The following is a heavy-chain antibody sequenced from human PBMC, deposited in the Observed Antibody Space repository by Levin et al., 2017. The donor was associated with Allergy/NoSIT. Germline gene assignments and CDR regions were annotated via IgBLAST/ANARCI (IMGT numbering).Heavy chain of an antibody. Sequence: ASVKVSCKASGFPFTFYGLSWVRQAPGQGLEWMGWISPYSGDTKYAQKFQGRVTMTTDTSTSTAYMELRSLRSDDTAVYYCARERAETAADTFEIWGQGTMVTVSS. D-gene: IGHD5-18*01. J-gene: IGHJ3*02. CDR3: ARERAETAADTFEI. CDR1: GFPFTFYG. CDR2: ISPYSGDT. V-gene: IGHV1-18*01.